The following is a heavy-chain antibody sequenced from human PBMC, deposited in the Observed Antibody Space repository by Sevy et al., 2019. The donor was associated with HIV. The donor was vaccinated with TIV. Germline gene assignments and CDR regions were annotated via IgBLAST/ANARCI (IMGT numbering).Heavy chain of an antibody. J-gene: IGHJ6*02. CDR3: AKDLTGYNGMDV. Sequence: GGCLRLSCAVSGIIFTTSGMHWVRQAPGKGLEWVAVISYDGRNKFYGDSVKGRFTISRDNSKNILYLQMNSLRAEDTAVYYCAKDLTGYNGMDVWGQGTMVTVSS. CDR1: GIIFTTSG. V-gene: IGHV3-30*18. CDR2: ISYDGRNK. D-gene: IGHD1-1*01.